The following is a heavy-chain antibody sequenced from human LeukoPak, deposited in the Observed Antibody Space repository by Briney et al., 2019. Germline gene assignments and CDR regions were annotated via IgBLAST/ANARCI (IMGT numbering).Heavy chain of an antibody. D-gene: IGHD3-16*02. CDR2: IYYSGST. V-gene: IGHV4-39*01. J-gene: IGHJ4*02. CDR1: GGSISSSSYY. Sequence: PSETLSLTCTVSGGSISSSSYYWGWIRQPPGKGLEWIGSIYYSGSTYYNSSLKSRVTISVDTSKNQFSLKLSSVTAADTAVYYCARVVTFGGVIAGLLDYWGQGTLVTVSS. CDR3: ARVVTFGGVIAGLLDY.